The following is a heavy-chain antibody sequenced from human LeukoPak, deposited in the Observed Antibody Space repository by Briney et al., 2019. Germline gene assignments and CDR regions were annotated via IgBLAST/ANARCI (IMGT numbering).Heavy chain of an antibody. CDR1: GGSISSGGYY. CDR2: IYYRGST. V-gene: IGHV4-31*03. CDR3: AGGSDTIFGGNWFDP. D-gene: IGHD3-3*01. Sequence: SQTLSLTCTVSGGSISSGGYYWSWIRQHPGKGLEWIGYIYYRGSTSYHPSLRCRVTISVDTSKNQLSLKLSSVTAADTAVYYCAGGSDTIFGGNWFDPWGQGTLVTVSS. J-gene: IGHJ5*02.